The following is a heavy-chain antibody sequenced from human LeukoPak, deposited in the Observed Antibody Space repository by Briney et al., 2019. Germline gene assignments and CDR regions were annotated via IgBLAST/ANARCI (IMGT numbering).Heavy chain of an antibody. Sequence: PGGSLRLSCAASGFTFSSYAMSWVRQAPGKGLEWVSYISSSGSTIYYADSVKGRFTISRDNAKNSLYLQMNSLRAEDTAVYYCARGDMYYDAHDAFDIWGQGTMVTVSS. D-gene: IGHD3-3*01. V-gene: IGHV3-48*04. CDR2: ISSSGSTI. J-gene: IGHJ3*02. CDR3: ARGDMYYDAHDAFDI. CDR1: GFTFSSYA.